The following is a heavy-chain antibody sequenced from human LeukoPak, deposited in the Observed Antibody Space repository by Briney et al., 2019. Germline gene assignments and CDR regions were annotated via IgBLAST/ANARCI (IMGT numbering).Heavy chain of an antibody. CDR2: INPNSGGT. CDR3: ARRKGEPNIFDS. V-gene: IGHV1-2*06. J-gene: IGHJ4*02. Sequence: ASVKVSCKASGYTFTGYYMHWVRRAPGQGLEWMGRINPNSGGTNYAQKFQGRVTMTRDTSISTAYMELSRLRSDDTAVYYCARRKGEPNIFDSWGQGTLVTVSS. D-gene: IGHD3-16*01. CDR1: GYTFTGYY.